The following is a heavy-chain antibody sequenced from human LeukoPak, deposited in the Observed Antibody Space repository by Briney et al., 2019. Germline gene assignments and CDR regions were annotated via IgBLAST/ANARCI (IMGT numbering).Heavy chain of an antibody. D-gene: IGHD6-13*01. V-gene: IGHV3-11*01. CDR1: GFTFSDYY. Sequence: SGGSLRLSCAASGFTFSDYYMSWIRQAPGKGLEWVSYISSSGSTIYYADSVKGRFTISRDNAKNSLYLQMNSLRAEDTAVYYCAKGTRQQLVLPFDYWGQGTLVTVSS. CDR3: AKGTRQQLVLPFDY. CDR2: ISSSGSTI. J-gene: IGHJ4*02.